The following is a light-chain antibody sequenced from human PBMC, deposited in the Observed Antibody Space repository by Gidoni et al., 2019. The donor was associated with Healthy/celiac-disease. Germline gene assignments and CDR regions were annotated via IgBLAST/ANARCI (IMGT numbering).Light chain of an antibody. CDR1: SSDVGGYNY. CDR2: EVS. V-gene: IGLV2-8*01. CDR3: SSYAGSNNFV. Sequence: SALTQPPSASGSPGPPVTISCTGTSSDVGGYNYVSWYQQHPGKAPKLMIYEVSKRPSGVPDRFSGSKSGNTASLTVSGLQAEDEADYYCSSYAGSNNFVFGTGTKVTVL. J-gene: IGLJ1*01.